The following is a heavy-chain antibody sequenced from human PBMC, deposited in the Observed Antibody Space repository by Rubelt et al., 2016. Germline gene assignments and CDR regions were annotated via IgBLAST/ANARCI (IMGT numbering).Heavy chain of an antibody. J-gene: IGHJ4*02. D-gene: IGHD3-3*01. CDR3: AATYDDFL. V-gene: IGHV3-7*03. CDR1: GFTFSSYW. CDR2: IKEDGSET. Sequence: RLSCAASGFTFSSYWMSWARQAPGKGLEWLANIKEDGSETYHVDSVRGRFTISRDNAKNTLYLQMSSLRADDTAVYYCAATYDDFLWGQGTPVIVSS.